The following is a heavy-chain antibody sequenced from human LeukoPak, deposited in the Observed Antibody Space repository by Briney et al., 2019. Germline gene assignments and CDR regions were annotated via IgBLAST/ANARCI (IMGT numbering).Heavy chain of an antibody. D-gene: IGHD5-12*01. CDR2: INPNSGGT. Sequence: ASVKVSCKASGYTFTDYYIHWVRQAPGQGLEWMGWINPNSGGTNYAQKFQGRVTMTRDTSISTAYMELSRLRSDDTAVYYCARGNYDSNFDYWGQRTLVTVSS. CDR3: ARGNYDSNFDY. J-gene: IGHJ4*02. CDR1: GYTFTDYY. V-gene: IGHV1-2*02.